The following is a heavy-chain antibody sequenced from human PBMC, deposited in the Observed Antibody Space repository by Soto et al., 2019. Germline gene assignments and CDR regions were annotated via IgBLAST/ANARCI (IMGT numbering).Heavy chain of an antibody. J-gene: IGHJ6*02. CDR1: EFTVSTNY. V-gene: IGHV3-53*01. Sequence: GGSLRLSCAASEFTVSTNYMSWVRQAPGKGLEWVSVIFSGGNTYYADSVKGRFTISRDNSKNTLYLQMNSLTAEDTAVYYCWIAAFYSYGVDVWGQGTTVTVSS. CDR2: IFSGGNT. CDR3: WIAAFYSYGVDV. D-gene: IGHD2-15*01.